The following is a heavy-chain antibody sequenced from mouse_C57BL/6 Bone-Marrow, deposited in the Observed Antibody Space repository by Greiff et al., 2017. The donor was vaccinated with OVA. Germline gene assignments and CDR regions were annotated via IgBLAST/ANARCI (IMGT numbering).Heavy chain of an antibody. Sequence: DVKLVESGGGLVKPGGSLKLSCAASGFTFSSYAMSWVRQTPEKRLEWVATISDGGSYTYYPDNVKGRFTISRDNAKNNLYLQMSHLKSEDTAMYYCARTTVGYFDVWGTGTTVTVSS. CDR1: GFTFSSYA. CDR2: ISDGGSYT. V-gene: IGHV5-4*03. J-gene: IGHJ1*03. CDR3: ARTTVGYFDV. D-gene: IGHD1-1*01.